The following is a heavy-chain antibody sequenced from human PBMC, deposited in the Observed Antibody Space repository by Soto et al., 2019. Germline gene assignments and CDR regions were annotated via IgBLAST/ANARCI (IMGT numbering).Heavy chain of an antibody. V-gene: IGHV1-3*01. J-gene: IGHJ4*02. D-gene: IGHD3-9*01. CDR1: GYTFTSYA. CDR2: INAGNGNT. CDR3: ATFAPLNHFDD. Sequence: ASVKVSCKASGYTFTSYAMHWVRQAPRQRLEWMGWINAGNGNTKYSQKFQGRVTITRDTSASTAYMELSSLRSEDTAVYYCATFAPLNHFDDWGQGTLVTVSS.